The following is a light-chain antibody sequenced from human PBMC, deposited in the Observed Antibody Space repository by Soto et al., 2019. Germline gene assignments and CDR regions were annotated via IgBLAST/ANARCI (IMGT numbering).Light chain of an antibody. CDR3: QQYGTSPDT. Sequence: EIVLTQSPGTLSLSPGERATLSCRASQSVSSSYLGWYQQKPGQAPRLLIYDASIRATGIPDRFSGSGSGTDFTLTINRLEPEDFAMYYCQQYGTSPDTFGQGTKVDIK. J-gene: IGKJ1*01. V-gene: IGKV3-20*01. CDR1: QSVSSSY. CDR2: DAS.